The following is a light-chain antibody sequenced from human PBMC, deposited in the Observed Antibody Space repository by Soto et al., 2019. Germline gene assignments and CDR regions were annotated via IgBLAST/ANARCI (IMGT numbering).Light chain of an antibody. CDR1: QSVSSY. J-gene: IGKJ4*01. CDR2: DAS. CDR3: QQRSNWPPT. Sequence: ETALTQSPATLSLSPGERATLSCRASQSVSSYLAWYQQKPGQAPRLLIYDASNRATGIPARFSGSGSGTDFTLSISSLEPEDFAVYYCQQRSNWPPTFGGGTKVEIK. V-gene: IGKV3-11*01.